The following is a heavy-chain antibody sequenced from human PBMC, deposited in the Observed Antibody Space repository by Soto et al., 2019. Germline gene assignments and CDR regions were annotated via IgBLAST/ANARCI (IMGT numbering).Heavy chain of an antibody. J-gene: IGHJ4*02. CDR1: GFTFSNYA. V-gene: IGHV3-23*01. D-gene: IGHD3-10*01. CDR2: MSGTAGNT. CDR3: AKKYYFGSGSYVFYFDY. Sequence: EVQLLESGGGSVQPGGSLRLSCAASGFTFSNYAMTWVRQAPGKGLEWVSTMSGTAGNTYYADSVKGRFTISGDNSKNTLYLQMNSLRAEDTAVYYCAKKYYFGSGSYVFYFDYWGQGTLVTVSS.